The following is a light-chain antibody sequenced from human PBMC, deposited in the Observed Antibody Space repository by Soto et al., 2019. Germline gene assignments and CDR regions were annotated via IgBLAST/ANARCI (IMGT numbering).Light chain of an antibody. CDR3: QSYGGSLTRCV. J-gene: IGLJ1*01. CDR1: SSDVGGYNY. V-gene: IGLV2-11*01. Sequence: QSVLTQPRSVSGSPGQSVTISCTGTSSDVGGYNYVSWYQQHPGKAPKLMIYDVSKWPSGVPDRFSGSKSGNTASLTISGLQAEDEAGYYCQSYGGSLTRCVFGTGTKLTVL. CDR2: DVS.